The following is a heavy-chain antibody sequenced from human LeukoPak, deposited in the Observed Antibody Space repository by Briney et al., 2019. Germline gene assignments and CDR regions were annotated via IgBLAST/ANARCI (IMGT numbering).Heavy chain of an antibody. CDR1: GGSISSSSYY. V-gene: IGHV4-39*07. D-gene: IGHD3-10*01. CDR2: IYYSGST. J-gene: IGHJ3*02. CDR3: ASVANMVRGPTDAFDI. Sequence: SETLSLTCTVSGGSISSSSYYWGWIRQPPGNGLEWIGSIYYSGSTYYNPSLKSRVTISVDTSKNQFSLKLSSVTAADTAVYYCASVANMVRGPTDAFDIWGQGTMVTVSS.